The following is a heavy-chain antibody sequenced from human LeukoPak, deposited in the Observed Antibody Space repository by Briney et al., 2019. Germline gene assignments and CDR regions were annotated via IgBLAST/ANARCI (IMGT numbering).Heavy chain of an antibody. Sequence: ASVKVSCKASGYTFTSYAMHWVRQAPGQRLEWMGWINAGNGNTKYPQKFQGRVTITRDTSASTAYMELSSLRSEDTAVYYCARDHSSGWTRWFDPWGQGTLVTVSS. CDR1: GYTFTSYA. D-gene: IGHD6-19*01. CDR3: ARDHSSGWTRWFDP. CDR2: INAGNGNT. J-gene: IGHJ5*02. V-gene: IGHV1-3*01.